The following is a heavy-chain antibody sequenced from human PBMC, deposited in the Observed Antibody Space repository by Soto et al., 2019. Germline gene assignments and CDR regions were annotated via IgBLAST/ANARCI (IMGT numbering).Heavy chain of an antibody. D-gene: IGHD1-7*01. J-gene: IGHJ4*02. V-gene: IGHV4-39*01. CDR1: GGSISSSSYY. CDR2: IYYSERT. CDR3: ASSYLGNYYVDY. Sequence: SETLSLTCSVSGGSISSSSYYWGWIRQPPGKELEWIGSIYYSERTYYNPSLKSRVTTPIDTSKNQLSLKLSSVTAADTAVYYCASSYLGNYYVDYWGRGTLVTVS.